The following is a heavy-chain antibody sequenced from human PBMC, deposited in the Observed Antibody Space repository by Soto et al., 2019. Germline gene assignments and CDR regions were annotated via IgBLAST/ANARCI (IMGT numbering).Heavy chain of an antibody. CDR2: ISRSGTT. CDR1: GGYFNDNY. CDR3: ATSLWFGTQVEL. V-gene: IGHV4-34*01. J-gene: IGHJ4*02. D-gene: IGHD3-10*01. Sequence: QVQLQQWGAGLLKPSETLSLSCAVYGGYFNDNYYTWFRQPPGKGLEWIGEISRSGTTKYIPSLKSRASLSFDTSKTQVSLKVPSVTAAGTAVYYCATSLWFGTQVELWGQGDLVTVSS.